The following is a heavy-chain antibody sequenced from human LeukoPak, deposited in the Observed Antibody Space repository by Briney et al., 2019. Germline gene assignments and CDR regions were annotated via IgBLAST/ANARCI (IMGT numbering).Heavy chain of an antibody. CDR1: GDSVSSNSGA. J-gene: IGHJ1*01. CDR3: ARAGSWPSEYFQH. V-gene: IGHV6-1*01. D-gene: IGHD6-13*01. CDR2: TYYRSKWYN. Sequence: SQTLSLTCAISGDSVSSNSGAWNWIRQSPSRGLEWLGRTYYRSKWYNEYAVSVKSRITINPDTSKNQFSLQLNSVTPEDTALYYCARAGSWPSEYFQHWGQGTLVTVSS.